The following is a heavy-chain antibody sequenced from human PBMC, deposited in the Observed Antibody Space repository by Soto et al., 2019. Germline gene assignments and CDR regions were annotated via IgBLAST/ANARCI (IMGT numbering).Heavy chain of an antibody. D-gene: IGHD6-6*01. Sequence: ASVKVSCKASGYTFTGHYMHWVRPAPGQGLEWMGWINPNSGGTNYAQKFQSWVTMTRDTAISTAYMELSRLRSDDTAVYYCARAKSSSYWFDPWGQRTLVTVSS. CDR2: INPNSGGT. CDR3: ARAKSSSYWFDP. V-gene: IGHV1-2*04. CDR1: GYTFTGHY. J-gene: IGHJ5*02.